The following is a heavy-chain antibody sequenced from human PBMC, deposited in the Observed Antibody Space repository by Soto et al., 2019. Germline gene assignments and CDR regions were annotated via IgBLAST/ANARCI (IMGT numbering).Heavy chain of an antibody. CDR2: INHSGST. D-gene: IGHD1-26*01. CDR3: ARCWDHYYYGMDV. V-gene: IGHV4-34*01. CDR1: CGSFSGYY. J-gene: IGHJ6*02. Sequence: SETLSLTCAVYCGSFSGYYWSWIRQPPGKGLEWIGEINHSGSTNYNPSLKSRVTISVDTSKNQFSLKLSSVTAADTAVYYCARCWDHYYYGMDVWGQGTTVTVSS.